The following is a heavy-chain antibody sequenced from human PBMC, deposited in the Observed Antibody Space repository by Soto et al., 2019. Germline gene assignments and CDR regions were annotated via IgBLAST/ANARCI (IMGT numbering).Heavy chain of an antibody. J-gene: IGHJ5*02. Sequence: ASVKASCKSSGDTINSHAIHWVRQAPEQRPEWLGWINAGNGNTYYSEKFEGRVTFTRDTAATTVNMELTSLTSEDTAIYYCGRDQSGIGYYVDWFDPWGQGTLVTVSS. CDR2: INAGNGNT. CDR1: GDTINSHA. V-gene: IGHV1-3*01. CDR3: GRDQSGIGYYVDWFDP. D-gene: IGHD3-10*02.